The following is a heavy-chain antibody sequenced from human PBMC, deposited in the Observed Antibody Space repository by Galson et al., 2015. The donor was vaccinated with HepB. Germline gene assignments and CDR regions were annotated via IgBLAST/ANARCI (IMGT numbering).Heavy chain of an antibody. V-gene: IGHV3-53*01. CDR2: IYIGGSP. CDR3: ARAPLRGSVWDGQAGFDA. CDR1: GFSVRDNY. J-gene: IGHJ5*02. Sequence: SLRLSCAASGFSVRDNYMNWIRQAPGKGLEWVSVIYIGGSPYYADSVSGRFTISTDNSKNTLYLQMNSLRVEDTAIYYCARAPLRGSVWDGQAGFDAGGQGTLGAVSS. D-gene: IGHD5/OR15-5a*01.